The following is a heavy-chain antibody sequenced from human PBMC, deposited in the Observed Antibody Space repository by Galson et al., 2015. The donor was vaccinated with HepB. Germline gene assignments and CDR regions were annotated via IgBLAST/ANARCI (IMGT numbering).Heavy chain of an antibody. CDR3: ARYTSGWASFDY. CDR1: GGSFTDYY. Sequence: ETLSLTCAVYGGSFTDYYWNWIRQPPGKGLEWIGEINHSGSTNYNPSLESRVTISVDTSKNQFSLKLKSVTAADTAVYYCARYTSGWASFDYWGQGRLVTVSS. V-gene: IGHV4-34*01. CDR2: INHSGST. D-gene: IGHD6-19*01. J-gene: IGHJ4*02.